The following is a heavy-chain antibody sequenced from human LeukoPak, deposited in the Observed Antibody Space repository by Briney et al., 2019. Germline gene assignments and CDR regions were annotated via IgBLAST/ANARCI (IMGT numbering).Heavy chain of an antibody. CDR1: GYTFTSCD. V-gene: IGHV1-8*01. D-gene: IGHD6-19*01. J-gene: IGHJ4*02. CDR3: TRGSSGRRDN. CDR2: MNPNSGNT. Sequence: ASVKASCKASGYTFTSCDINWVRQATGQGLEWMRWMNPNSGNTGYGQSFQGRITMTRDISIGTAYMELSNLTSEDTAIYYCTRGSSGRRDNWGEGTLVTVSA.